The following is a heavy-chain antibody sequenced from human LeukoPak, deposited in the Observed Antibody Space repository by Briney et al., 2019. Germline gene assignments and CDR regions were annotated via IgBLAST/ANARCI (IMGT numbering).Heavy chain of an antibody. D-gene: IGHD1-26*01. J-gene: IGHJ4*02. CDR1: GVTFSSYA. Sequence: PGRSLRLSCAASGVTFSSYAMHWVRQAPGKGLEWVAVISYDGSNKYYADSVKGRFTISRDNSKNTLYLQMNSLRAEDTAVYYCARDATVGATRSGFDYWGQGTLVTVSS. CDR2: ISYDGSNK. CDR3: ARDATVGATRSGFDY. V-gene: IGHV3-30-3*01.